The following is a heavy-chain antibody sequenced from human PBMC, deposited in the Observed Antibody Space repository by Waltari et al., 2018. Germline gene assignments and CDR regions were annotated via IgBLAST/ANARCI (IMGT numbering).Heavy chain of an antibody. D-gene: IGHD6-13*01. Sequence: QVQLLASGPGVVKPSQTLALTSADPGPSVNTHEFYWTWIRQPPGGGLEWIGYVYQSGDTLFNPSLKTRASMTVDTSLNRFYLNLSSVTAADTAMYYCARFPRIARSWYFDLWGRGTLVTVSS. CDR2: VYQSGDT. CDR1: GPSVNTHEFY. V-gene: IGHV4-31*11. CDR3: ARFPRIARSWYFDL. J-gene: IGHJ2*01.